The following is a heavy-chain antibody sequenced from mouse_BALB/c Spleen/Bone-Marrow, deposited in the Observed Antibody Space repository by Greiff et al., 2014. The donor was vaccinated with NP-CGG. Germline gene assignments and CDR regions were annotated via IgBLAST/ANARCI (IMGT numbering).Heavy chain of an antibody. CDR1: GFTFSNYG. CDR3: ARLTPAYAMDY. J-gene: IGHJ4*01. CDR2: ISSGGSYT. V-gene: IGHV5-6*01. D-gene: IGHD1-3*01. Sequence: VQLKESGGDLVKPGGSLKLSCAASGFTFSNYGMSWVRQTPDKRLEWVATISSGGSYTYFPDSVKGRFTISRDNAKNALYLQMNRLKSEDAALYYCARLTPAYAMDYWGQGTSVTVSS.